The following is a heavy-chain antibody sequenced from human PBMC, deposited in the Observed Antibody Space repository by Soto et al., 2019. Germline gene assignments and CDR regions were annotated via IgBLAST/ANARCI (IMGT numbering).Heavy chain of an antibody. V-gene: IGHV4-59*01. CDR3: ARGNSYYDILTRRPYYYYYYMDV. Sequence: SETLSLTCTVSGGSISSYYWSWIRQPPGKGLEWIGYIYYSGSTNYNPSLKSRVTISVDTSKNQFSLKLSSVTAADTAVYYCARGNSYYDILTRRPYYYYYYMDVWGKGTTVTVSS. D-gene: IGHD3-9*01. CDR1: GGSISSYY. CDR2: IYYSGST. J-gene: IGHJ6*03.